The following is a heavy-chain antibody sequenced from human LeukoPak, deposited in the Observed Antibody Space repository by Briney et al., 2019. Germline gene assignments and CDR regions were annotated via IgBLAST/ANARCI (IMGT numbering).Heavy chain of an antibody. CDR3: AKETSIVGATKAFDY. Sequence: PGRSLRLSFAASGFTFDDYAMHWVRHAPGKGLEWVSGISWNSGSIGYADSVKGRFTISRDNAKNSLYLQMNSLRAEDTALYYCAKETSIVGATKAFDYWGQGTLVTVSS. V-gene: IGHV3-9*01. D-gene: IGHD1-26*01. J-gene: IGHJ4*02. CDR1: GFTFDDYA. CDR2: ISWNSGSI.